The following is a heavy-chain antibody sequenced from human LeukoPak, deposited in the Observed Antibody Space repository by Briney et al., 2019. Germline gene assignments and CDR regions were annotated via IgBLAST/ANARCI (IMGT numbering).Heavy chain of an antibody. Sequence: GGSLRLSCVVSGFTVSNNYMSWVRQAPRKGLEWVSLIYSGGSTYYADSVKGRFTISRDNSKNTVYLQMNSLRAEDTAMYYCAKVRYDSSGYQSPYFDYWGQGTLVTVSS. CDR1: GFTVSNNY. CDR3: AKVRYDSSGYQSPYFDY. CDR2: IYSGGST. V-gene: IGHV3-53*01. D-gene: IGHD3-22*01. J-gene: IGHJ4*02.